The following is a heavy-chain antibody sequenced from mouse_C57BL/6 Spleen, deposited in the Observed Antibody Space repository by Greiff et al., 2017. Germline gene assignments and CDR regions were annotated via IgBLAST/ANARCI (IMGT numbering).Heavy chain of an antibody. CDR2: IWPGGGP. D-gene: IGHD2-2*01. CDR3: ARSYGCDGGGWFAV. Sequence: VQVVESGPGLVAPSQSLSITCTVSGFSLTSYAISWVRQPPGKGLEWIGVIWPGGGPNYNSALKSSLSIIKDNSKSQVFLKRNSLQTDDTARYYGARSYGCDGGGWFAVWGKGTLVTVSA. CDR1: GFSLTSYA. V-gene: IGHV2-9-1*01. J-gene: IGHJ3*01.